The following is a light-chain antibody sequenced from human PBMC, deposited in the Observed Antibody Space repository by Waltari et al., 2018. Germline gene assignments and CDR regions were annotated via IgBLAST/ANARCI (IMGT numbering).Light chain of an antibody. CDR1: STDLSSYNL. CDR2: EAT. CDR3: CSYTGSSTSYG. Sequence: QSALSQPASVSGSPGQSLTIPCTRASTDLSSYNLDPSYQHHPSRAPKLIIYEATKRPSGISHRFSGAKSGATASLRISGLQADDEADYYCCSYTGSSTSYGCGGGTKVTVL. J-gene: IGLJ1*01. V-gene: IGLV2-23*01.